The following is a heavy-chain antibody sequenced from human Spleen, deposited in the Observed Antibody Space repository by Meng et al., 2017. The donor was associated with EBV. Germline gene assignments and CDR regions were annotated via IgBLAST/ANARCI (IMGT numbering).Heavy chain of an antibody. V-gene: IGHV1-2*06. D-gene: IGHD5-18*01. CDR1: GYTFSGYY. CDR2: INPRSGGT. J-gene: IGHJ5*01. CDR3: VRDTAMVNWLEF. Sequence: QVQLVQSGAEVKKPVASVKVSCKTSGYTFSGYYIHWVRQAPGHGLEWMGRINPRSGGTNYAQKFQGRVTMTRDTSITTAYMDLSRLRSDDTAVYFCVRDTAMVNWLEFWGRGTLVTVSS.